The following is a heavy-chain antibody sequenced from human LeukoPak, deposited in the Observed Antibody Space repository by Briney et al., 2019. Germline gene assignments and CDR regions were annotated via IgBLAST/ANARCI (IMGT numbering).Heavy chain of an antibody. CDR2: FDPEDGET. J-gene: IGHJ4*02. Sequence: GASVKVSCKVSGYTLTELSMHWVRQAPGKGLEWMGGFDPEDGETIYAQKFQGRVTMTEDTSTDTAYMELSSLRSEDTAVYYCATVSTLKSIAARHVADDYWGQGTLVTVSS. V-gene: IGHV1-24*01. CDR1: GYTLTELS. D-gene: IGHD6-6*01. CDR3: ATVSTLKSIAARHVADDY.